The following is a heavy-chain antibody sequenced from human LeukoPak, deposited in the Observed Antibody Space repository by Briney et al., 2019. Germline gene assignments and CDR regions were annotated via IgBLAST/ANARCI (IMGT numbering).Heavy chain of an antibody. CDR1: GYSISSGYY. Sequence: SETLSLTCAVSGYSISSGYYWGWIRQPPGKGLEWIGSIYHSGSTYYNPSLKSRVTISVDTSKNQFSLKLSSVTAADTAVYYCARAGYSSSWSPKPFQHWGQGTLVTVSS. D-gene: IGHD6-13*01. CDR2: IYHSGST. J-gene: IGHJ1*01. V-gene: IGHV4-38-2*01. CDR3: ARAGYSSSWSPKPFQH.